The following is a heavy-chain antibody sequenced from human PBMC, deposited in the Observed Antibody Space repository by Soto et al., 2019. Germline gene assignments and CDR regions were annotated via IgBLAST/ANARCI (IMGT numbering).Heavy chain of an antibody. CDR3: AKGRIAARRSPYYFDY. D-gene: IGHD6-6*01. V-gene: IGHV3-23*01. CDR1: GFTFSSYA. CDR2: ISGSGGST. J-gene: IGHJ4*02. Sequence: EVQLLESGGGLVQPGGSLRLSCAASGFTFSSYAMSWVRQAPGKGLEWVSAISGSGGSTYYADSVKGRFTISRDNSKNALYLQMNSLRAEDTAVYYCAKGRIAARRSPYYFDYWCQGTLVTVSS.